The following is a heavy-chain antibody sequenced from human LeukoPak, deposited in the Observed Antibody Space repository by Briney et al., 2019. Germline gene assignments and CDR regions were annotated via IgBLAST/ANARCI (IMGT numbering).Heavy chain of an antibody. CDR2: ISSSGSTI. J-gene: IGHJ6*03. Sequence: GGSLRLSCAASGFTFSSYEMNWVRQAPGKGLEWVSYISSSGSTIYYADSVKGRFTISRDNAKNSLYLQMNSLRSEDTALYYCARDQYGSGDGYYMDLWGKGTTVTISS. D-gene: IGHD3-10*01. V-gene: IGHV3-48*03. CDR3: ARDQYGSGDGYYMDL. CDR1: GFTFSSYE.